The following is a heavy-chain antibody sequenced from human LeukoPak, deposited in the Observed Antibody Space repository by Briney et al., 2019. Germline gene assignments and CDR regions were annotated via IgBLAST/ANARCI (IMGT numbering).Heavy chain of an antibody. D-gene: IGHD1-14*01. CDR1: GFTFSNAW. Sequence: GGSLRLSCTASGFTFSNAWMSWVRQAPGKGLEWVGRIKSKTDGGTTDYAAPVKGRFTISRDDSKNTLYLQMNSLRAEDTAVYYCANPYPQGSFDYWGQGTLVTVSS. V-gene: IGHV3-15*01. CDR3: ANPYPQGSFDY. CDR2: IKSKTDGGTT. J-gene: IGHJ4*02.